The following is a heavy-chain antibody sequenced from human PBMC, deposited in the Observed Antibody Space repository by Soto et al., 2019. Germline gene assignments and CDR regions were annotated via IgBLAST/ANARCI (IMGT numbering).Heavy chain of an antibody. D-gene: IGHD1-20*01. CDR1: GFTLSRYS. Sequence: EAQLVESGGGLVQPGGSLRLSCVASGFTLSRYSMSWVRQAPGKGLEYIAYIDTGSISKYYADSVEGRFAISRDNAKNSLYLQLNSLRDEDTALYFCTRARLTGDIGEAFDIWGQGKLVTVSS. J-gene: IGHJ3*02. V-gene: IGHV3-48*02. CDR2: IDTGSISK. CDR3: TRARLTGDIGEAFDI.